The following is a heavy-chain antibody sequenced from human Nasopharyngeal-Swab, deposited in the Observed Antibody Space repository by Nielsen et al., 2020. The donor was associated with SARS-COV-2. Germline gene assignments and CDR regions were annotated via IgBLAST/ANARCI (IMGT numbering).Heavy chain of an antibody. CDR1: GGSISSGSYY. Sequence: SETLSLTCTVSGGSISSGSYYWSWIRQPAGKGLEWIGRIYTSGSTNYNPSLKSRVTISVDKSKNQFSLKLSSVTAADTAVYYCARESTIFGVVLWGPGYYMDVWGKGTTVTVSS. J-gene: IGHJ6*03. CDR2: IYTSGST. CDR3: ARESTIFGVVLWGPGYYMDV. D-gene: IGHD3-3*01. V-gene: IGHV4-61*02.